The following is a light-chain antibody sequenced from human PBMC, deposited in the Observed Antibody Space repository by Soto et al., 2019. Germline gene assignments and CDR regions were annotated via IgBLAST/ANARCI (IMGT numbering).Light chain of an antibody. CDR1: QSVSNNY. V-gene: IGKV3-20*01. Sequence: EIVLTQSPGSLSLSPGERATLSCRASQSVSNNYLAWYQQKPGQAPRLLIYDASSRPTGIPDRFSGSGSGTDFTLTISRLEPEDFAVYSCQVDGSSITFGQGTRLEIK. CDR2: DAS. CDR3: QVDGSSIT. J-gene: IGKJ5*01.